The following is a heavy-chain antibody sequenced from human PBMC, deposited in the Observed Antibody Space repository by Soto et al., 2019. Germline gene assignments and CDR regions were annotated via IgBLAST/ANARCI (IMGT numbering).Heavy chain of an antibody. V-gene: IGHV4-30-4*01. CDR1: GGSISSGDYY. CDR2: IYYSGNT. J-gene: IGHJ4*02. D-gene: IGHD3-10*01. CDR3: ARVGGLGATTIDY. Sequence: SETLSLTCTVSGGSISSGDYYWSWIRQPPGKGLEWIGYIYYSGNTYYNPSLKSRVTISVDTSKNQFSLKLSSVTAADTAVYYCARVGGLGATTIDYWGQGTLVTFSS.